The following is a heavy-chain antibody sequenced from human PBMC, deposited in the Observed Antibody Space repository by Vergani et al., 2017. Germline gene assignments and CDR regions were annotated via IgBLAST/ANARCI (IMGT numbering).Heavy chain of an antibody. D-gene: IGHD6-13*01. Sequence: QVQLQESGPGLVKPSQTLSLTCTVSGGSISSGDYYWSWIRQPPGKCLGWIGYIYYSGSTYYNPSLKSRVTISVDTSKNQFSLKLSSVTAADTAVYYCARDLNSRIAAAGRRLFAFDIWGQGTMVTVSS. J-gene: IGHJ3*02. CDR2: IYYSGST. CDR3: ARDLNSRIAAAGRRLFAFDI. CDR1: GGSISSGDYY. V-gene: IGHV4-30-4*08.